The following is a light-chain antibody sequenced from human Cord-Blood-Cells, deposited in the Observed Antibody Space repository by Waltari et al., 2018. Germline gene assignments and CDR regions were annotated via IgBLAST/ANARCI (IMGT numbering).Light chain of an antibody. CDR2: KAS. J-gene: IGKJ2*01. CDR3: QQYNSYSYT. Sequence: DIQMTQSPSTLPPSVGDRVTITCRASQSISSWLAWYQQKPGKAPKLLIYKASSLESGVPSRFSGSGYGTEFTLTISSLQPDDFATYYCQQYNSYSYTFGQGTKLEIK. CDR1: QSISSW. V-gene: IGKV1-5*03.